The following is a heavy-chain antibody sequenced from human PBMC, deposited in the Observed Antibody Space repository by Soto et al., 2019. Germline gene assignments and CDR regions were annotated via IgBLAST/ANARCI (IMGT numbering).Heavy chain of an antibody. CDR1: GLTFSSYA. CDR3: AKDPDYAILGHAFDI. CDR2: ISGSGGST. Sequence: GGSMRLSCAASGLTFSSYAVIWVRQAPGKGLEWVSAISGSGGSTYYADSVKGRFTISRENSKNTLYLQMTSLRAEDTAVYYCAKDPDYAILGHAFDIWGQGTMVAVS. J-gene: IGHJ3*02. D-gene: IGHD2-8*01. V-gene: IGHV3-23*01.